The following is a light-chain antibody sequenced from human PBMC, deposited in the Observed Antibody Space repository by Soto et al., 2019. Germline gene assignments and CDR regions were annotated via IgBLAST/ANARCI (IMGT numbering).Light chain of an antibody. CDR1: TSDVGSYNL. Sequence: QSALTQPASVSGSPGQSITISCTGTTSDVGSYNLVSWYQQRPGKAPKLIIYEVSERPSGVSTRFSGSKSGNVASLTISGLQAEDEAEYYCCSYATPRQFGGGTKLTVL. V-gene: IGLV2-23*02. CDR2: EVS. CDR3: CSYATPRQ. J-gene: IGLJ2*01.